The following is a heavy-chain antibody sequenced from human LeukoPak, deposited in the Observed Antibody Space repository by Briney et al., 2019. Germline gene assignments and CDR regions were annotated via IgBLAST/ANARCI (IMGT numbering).Heavy chain of an antibody. J-gene: IGHJ4*02. CDR3: AKWLYSGKYWTGKDYFDY. CDR2: ISYDGNDQ. CDR1: GVTFSNYG. V-gene: IGHV3-30*18. D-gene: IGHD1-26*01. Sequence: SGGSLRLSCAASGVTFSNYGMHWVRQAPGKGLEWVAFISYDGNDQYYADSVKGRFTISRDNSKNTLYLQTDSLRVEDTAVYYCAKWLYSGKYWTGKDYFDYWGQGTLVTVSS.